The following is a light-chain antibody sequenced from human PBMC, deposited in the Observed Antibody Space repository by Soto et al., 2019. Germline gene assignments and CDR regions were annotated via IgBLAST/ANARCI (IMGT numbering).Light chain of an antibody. Sequence: QSVLTQPPSVSEAPRQRVTISCSGSSSNIGNNAVNWYQQLPGKAPKLLIYYDDLLPSGVSDRFSASKSGTSASLAISGGQSAEEADYYCAAWDDSMNGPVFGGGTQLTVL. V-gene: IGLV1-36*01. CDR2: YDD. CDR3: AAWDDSMNGPV. CDR1: SSNIGNNA. J-gene: IGLJ3*02.